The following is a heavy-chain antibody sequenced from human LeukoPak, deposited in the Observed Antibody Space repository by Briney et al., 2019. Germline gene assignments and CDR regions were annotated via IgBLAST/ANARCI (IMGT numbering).Heavy chain of an antibody. CDR3: ARATTMPDY. Sequence: QPGRSLRLSCAASGFTFDDYAMHWVRQAPGKGLEWVSGISWNSGSIGYADSVKGRFTISRDNAKNSLYLQMNSLRAEDTALYYCARATTMPDYWGQGTLVTVSS. J-gene: IGHJ4*02. CDR2: ISWNSGSI. D-gene: IGHD2-2*01. CDR1: GFTFDDYA. V-gene: IGHV3-9*01.